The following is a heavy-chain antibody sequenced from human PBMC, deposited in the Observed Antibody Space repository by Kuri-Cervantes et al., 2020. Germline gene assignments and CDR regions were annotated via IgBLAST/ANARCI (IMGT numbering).Heavy chain of an antibody. Sequence: SCAISGDSVSSNSAAWNWIRQSPSRGLEWLGRTYYRSKWYNDYAVSVKSRITINPDTSKNQFSLQLNSVTPEDTAVYYCARGLGSVGYWYFDLWGRGTLVTVSS. V-gene: IGHV6-1*01. CDR2: TYYRSKWYN. CDR3: ARGLGSVGYWYFDL. J-gene: IGHJ2*01. CDR1: GDSVSSNSAA. D-gene: IGHD1-26*01.